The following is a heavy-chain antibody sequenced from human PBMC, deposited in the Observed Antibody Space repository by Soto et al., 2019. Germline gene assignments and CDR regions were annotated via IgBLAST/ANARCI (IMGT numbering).Heavy chain of an antibody. CDR2: IDWDDDK. CDR3: ARILSTHSRYYYYYGMDV. J-gene: IGHJ6*02. V-gene: IGHV2-70*01. Sequence: SGPTLVNPTQTLTLTCTLSGFSLSTSGMCVSWIRQPPGKALEWLALIDWDDDKYYSTSLKTRLTISKDTSKNQVVLTMTNMDPVDTATYYCARILSTHSRYYYYYGMDVWGQGTTVTVSS. CDR1: GFSLSTSGMC. D-gene: IGHD2-15*01.